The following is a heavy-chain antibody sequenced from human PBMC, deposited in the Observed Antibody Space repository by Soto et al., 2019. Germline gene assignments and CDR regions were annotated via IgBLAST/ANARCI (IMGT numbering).Heavy chain of an antibody. CDR3: ARDLSSGIAARPYWFDP. CDR1: GFTFSSYG. V-gene: IGHV3-33*01. D-gene: IGHD6-6*01. CDR2: IWYDGSNK. Sequence: QVQLVESGGGVVQPGRSLRLSCAASGFTFSSYGMHWVRQAPGKGLEWVAVIWYDGSNKYYADSVKGRFTISRDNSKTTLNLQMNSLRAEDTAVYYCARDLSSGIAARPYWFDPWGQGTLVTVSS. J-gene: IGHJ5*02.